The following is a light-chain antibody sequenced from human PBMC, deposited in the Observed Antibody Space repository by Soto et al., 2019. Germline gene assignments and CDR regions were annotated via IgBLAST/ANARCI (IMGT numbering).Light chain of an antibody. J-gene: IGKJ5*01. CDR3: QHYESSSPTT. CDR1: QSLETNY. CDR2: GAS. V-gene: IGKV3-20*01. Sequence: EIVLTQSPGTLSLSPGERATLSCRASQSLETNYLAWYQQRPGQAPRLLIYGASSRANGIPDRFSGGGSGTDFTLTISRLEPEDFVVYYRQHYESSSPTTFGQGTRLEI.